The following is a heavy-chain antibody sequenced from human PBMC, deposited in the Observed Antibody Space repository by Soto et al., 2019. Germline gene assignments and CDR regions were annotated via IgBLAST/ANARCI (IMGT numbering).Heavy chain of an antibody. D-gene: IGHD5-18*01. CDR1: GDSVSSSGYH. CDR2: IYYTGST. J-gene: IGHJ4*02. CDR3: ARRVGYPYYFDY. Sequence: SETLSLTCTVSGDSVSSSGYHWSWIRQHPGKGLAWIGHIYYTGSTYHNPSLKGRLSVSLDTSKNQFSLKLTSMTAADTAVYYCARRVGYPYYFDYWGQGVLVTVSS. V-gene: IGHV4-31*03.